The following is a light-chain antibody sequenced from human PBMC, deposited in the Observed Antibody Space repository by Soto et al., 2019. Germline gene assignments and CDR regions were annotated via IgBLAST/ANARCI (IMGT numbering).Light chain of an antibody. CDR2: RNN. CDR1: SSNIGSNY. J-gene: IGLJ2*01. Sequence: QSALTQPPSASGTPGQRVTISCSGSSSNIGSNYVYWYQQLPGTAPKLLIYRNNQRPSGVPDRFSGSKSGTSASLAISGLRSEDEAHYYCAAWDDSLSGQVVFGGGTQLTVL. V-gene: IGLV1-47*01. CDR3: AAWDDSLSGQVV.